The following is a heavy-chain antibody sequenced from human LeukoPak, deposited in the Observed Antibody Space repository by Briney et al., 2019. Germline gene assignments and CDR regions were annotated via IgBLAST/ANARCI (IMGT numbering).Heavy chain of an antibody. Sequence: GGSLRLSCAASGFTFSNAWMSWVRQAPGKGLEWVGRIKSKTDGGTTDYAAPVKGRFTISRDDSKNTLYLQMNSLKTEDTAVYYCTHRKKNYYYYYMDVWGKGTTVTVSS. CDR3: THRKKNYYYYYMDV. V-gene: IGHV3-15*01. CDR2: IKSKTDGGTT. CDR1: GFTFSNAW. J-gene: IGHJ6*03.